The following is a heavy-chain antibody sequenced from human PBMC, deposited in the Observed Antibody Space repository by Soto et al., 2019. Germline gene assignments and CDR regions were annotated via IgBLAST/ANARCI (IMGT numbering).Heavy chain of an antibody. J-gene: IGHJ6*02. V-gene: IGHV4-59*13. D-gene: IGHD6-25*01. Sequence: PSETLSLTCTVSGGPITSYYWSWIRQAPGKGLEWIGYIYYSGSTSYNPSLKSRVTISVDTSKNQFSLRLTSVSAADTAVYYCARGPGIAAAESYYYYGMDVWGQGTTVTVS. CDR2: IYYSGST. CDR1: GGPITSYY. CDR3: ARGPGIAAAESYYYYGMDV.